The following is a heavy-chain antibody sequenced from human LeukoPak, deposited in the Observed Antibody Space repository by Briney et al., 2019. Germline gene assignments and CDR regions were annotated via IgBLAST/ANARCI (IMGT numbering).Heavy chain of an antibody. Sequence: VREXPGGGGXXXXNIREGGDEKYYAGTVKGRFSISRDNAENSVFLQMTSLRVEDTAVYHCARKGGSRPNDAFDIWGQGTKVAVSS. D-gene: IGHD2-15*01. V-gene: IGHV3-7*03. J-gene: IGHJ3*02. CDR3: ARKGGSRPNDAFDI. CDR2: IREGGDEK.